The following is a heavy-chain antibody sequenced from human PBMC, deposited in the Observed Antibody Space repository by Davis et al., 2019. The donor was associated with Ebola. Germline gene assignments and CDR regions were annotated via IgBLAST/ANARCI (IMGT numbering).Heavy chain of an antibody. CDR1: GYTFTSYG. D-gene: IGHD6-19*01. CDR3: ASGSSGWYVPDY. J-gene: IGHJ4*02. CDR2: ISAYNGNI. V-gene: IGHV1-18*01. Sequence: ASVKVSCKASGYTFTSYGISWVRQAPGQGLEWMGWISAYNGNINYAQKLQGRVTMTTDTSTSTAYMELRSLRSDDTAVYYCASGSSGWYVPDYWGQGTLVTVSS.